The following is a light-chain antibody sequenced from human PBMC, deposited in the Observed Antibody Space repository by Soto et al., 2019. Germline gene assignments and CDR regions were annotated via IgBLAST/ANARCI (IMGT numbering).Light chain of an antibody. Sequence: IVLTQSPLSLPVTLGQPASISCRSSQSLVHSDGNTYLNWCQQRPGQSPRRLIYKASNQDSGVPDRFRGSGSGTDFTLSISRVEAEDVGVYYCMQGITFTFGQGTRVEIK. CDR2: KAS. V-gene: IGKV2-30*02. CDR1: QSLVHSDGNTY. CDR3: MQGITFT. J-gene: IGKJ1*01.